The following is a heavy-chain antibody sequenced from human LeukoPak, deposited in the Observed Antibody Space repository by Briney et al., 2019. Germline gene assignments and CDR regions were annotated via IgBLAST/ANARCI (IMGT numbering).Heavy chain of an antibody. J-gene: IGHJ3*02. CDR2: ISYDGSNK. V-gene: IGHV3-30*18. Sequence: GGSLRLSCAASGFTFSSYGMHWVRQAPGKGLEWVAVISYDGSNKYYADSVKGRFTISRDNSKNTLSLQMNSLRAEDTAVYYCAKDRDKIGGAFDIWGQGTVVTVSS. CDR1: GFTFSSYG. D-gene: IGHD3-16*01. CDR3: AKDRDKIGGAFDI.